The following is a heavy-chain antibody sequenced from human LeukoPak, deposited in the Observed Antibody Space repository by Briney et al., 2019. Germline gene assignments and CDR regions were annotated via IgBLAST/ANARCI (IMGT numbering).Heavy chain of an antibody. J-gene: IGHJ5*02. D-gene: IGHD4-17*01. CDR2: ISGSGGST. Sequence: GRSLRLSCAASGFTFDDYAMSWVRQAPGKGLEWVSAISGSGGSTYYADSVKGRFTISRDNSKNTLYLQMNSLRAEDTAIYYCAKDLKVTTIPNWFDPWGQGTLVTVSS. V-gene: IGHV3-23*01. CDR3: AKDLKVTTIPNWFDP. CDR1: GFTFDDYA.